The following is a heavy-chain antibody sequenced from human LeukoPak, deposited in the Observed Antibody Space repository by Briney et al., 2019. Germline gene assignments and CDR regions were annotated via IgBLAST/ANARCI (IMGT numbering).Heavy chain of an antibody. Sequence: PSETLSLTCTVSGGSISSSSYYWGWLRQPPGKGLEWIGSIFYSGSTYYNPSLKSRVTISVDTSKNQFSLRLSSVTAADTAVYYCARYYRPAYYFDYWGQGTLVTVSS. D-gene: IGHD2/OR15-2a*01. CDR2: IFYSGST. CDR1: GGSISSSSYY. CDR3: ARYYRPAYYFDY. J-gene: IGHJ4*02. V-gene: IGHV4-39*07.